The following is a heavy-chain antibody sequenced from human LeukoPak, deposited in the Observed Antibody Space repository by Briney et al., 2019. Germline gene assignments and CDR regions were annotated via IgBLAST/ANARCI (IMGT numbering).Heavy chain of an antibody. J-gene: IGHJ4*02. CDR3: ARDNGWSADF. CDR1: GFTLSNYW. CDR2: IKQDGSAK. Sequence: GGSLTLSCAASGFTLSNYWMSWVRQAPGKGLEWVANIKQDGSAKPYVDSVKGRFTISRDNAKNSLFLQMNSLRAEDTAVYYCARDNGWSADFWGQGTLVTVSS. V-gene: IGHV3-7*03. D-gene: IGHD2-15*01.